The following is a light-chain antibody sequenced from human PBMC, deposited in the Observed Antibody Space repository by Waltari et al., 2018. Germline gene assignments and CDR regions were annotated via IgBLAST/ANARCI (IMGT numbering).Light chain of an antibody. CDR2: WAS. J-gene: IGKJ4*01. CDR3: QQYYSLLPT. CDR1: RTLLYDSNKKNY. Sequence: DIVMTQSPDSLPVSLGERATINCKSSRTLLYDSNKKNYLAWYQQKPGQPPKLLLPWASTRESGVPDRFRGRGSGTDFTLTLSSLQAEDVALYYCQQYYSLLPTFGGGTKVEI. V-gene: IGKV4-1*01.